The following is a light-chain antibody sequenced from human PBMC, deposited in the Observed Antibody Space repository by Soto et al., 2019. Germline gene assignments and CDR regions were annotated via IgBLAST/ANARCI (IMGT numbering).Light chain of an antibody. J-gene: IGKJ1*01. Sequence: DIQMTQSPSSLSASVADRVILTCRASQSIRRSLNWYQQKPVKAPKLLIYAASSLQSGVPSRFSGSGYGTDFTLTITSLQSEDFAIYYCQQSYSSPRTFGQGTKVDI. CDR2: AAS. V-gene: IGKV1-39*01. CDR3: QQSYSSPRT. CDR1: QSIRRS.